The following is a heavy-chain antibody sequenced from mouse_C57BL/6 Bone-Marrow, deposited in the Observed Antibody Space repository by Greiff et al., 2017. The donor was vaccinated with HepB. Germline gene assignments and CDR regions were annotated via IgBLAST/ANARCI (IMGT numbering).Heavy chain of an antibody. V-gene: IGHV1-52*01. D-gene: IGHD1-1*01. CDR2: IDPSDSET. CDR3: ARRDYYGSSYWYFDV. J-gene: IGHJ1*03. CDR1: GYTFTSYW. Sequence: QVQLQQPGAELVRPGSSVKLSCKASGYTFTSYWMHWVKQRPIQGLEWIGNIDPSDSETHYNQKFKDKATLTVDKSSSTAYMQLSSLTSEDSAVYYCARRDYYGSSYWYFDVWGTGTTVTVSS.